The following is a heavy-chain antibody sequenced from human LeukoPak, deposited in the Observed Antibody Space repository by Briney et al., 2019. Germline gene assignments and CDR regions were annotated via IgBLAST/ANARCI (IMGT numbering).Heavy chain of an antibody. D-gene: IGHD2-21*01. J-gene: IGHJ4*02. CDR2: IRYDDSDK. V-gene: IGHV3-30*02. CDR1: GFSFSTSG. Sequence: PGGSLRLSCAASGFSFSTSGMHWVRQAPGKGLEWVAFIRYDDSDKYYADSVRGRSTISRDNSKNTLYLQMHSLRPEDTAVYYCGPLIGGYWGQGARVTVSS. CDR3: GPLIGGY.